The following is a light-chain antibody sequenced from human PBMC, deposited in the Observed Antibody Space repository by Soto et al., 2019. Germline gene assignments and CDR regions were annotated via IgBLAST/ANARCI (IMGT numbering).Light chain of an antibody. V-gene: IGLV2-8*01. CDR1: SSDVGAYKY. J-gene: IGLJ1*01. Sequence: QSALTQPPSASGSPGQSVTISCTGTSSDVGAYKYVSWYQQYPGKAPKLIIYDVSERPSGVPARFSGSRSGNTASLTISGLQAEDEADYYCCSYAGSIYVFGTGTKLTVL. CDR3: CSYAGSIYV. CDR2: DVS.